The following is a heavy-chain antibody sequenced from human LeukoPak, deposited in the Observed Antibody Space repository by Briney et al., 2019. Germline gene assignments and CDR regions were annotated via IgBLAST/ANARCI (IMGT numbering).Heavy chain of an antibody. D-gene: IGHD5-24*01. Sequence: PGGSLRLSCAASGFTFSSYEMNWVSQAPGKGLEWVSYISSGGSTIYYADSVKGRFAISRDNAKNSLYLQMNSLRAEDTAVYYCARDTVEMATIRVFDYWGQGTLVTVSS. J-gene: IGHJ4*02. V-gene: IGHV3-48*03. CDR1: GFTFSSYE. CDR2: ISSGGSTI. CDR3: ARDTVEMATIRVFDY.